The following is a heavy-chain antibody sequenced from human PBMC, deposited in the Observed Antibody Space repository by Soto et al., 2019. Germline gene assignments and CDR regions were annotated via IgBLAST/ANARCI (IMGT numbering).Heavy chain of an antibody. J-gene: IGHJ6*02. Sequence: ASVKVSCKASGYTFTSYGISWVRQAPGQGLEWMGWISAYNGNTNYAQKLQGRVTMTTDTSTSTAYMELRSLRFDDTAVYYCARDGVVDTAMVYYYGMDVWGQGTTVTVSS. CDR1: GYTFTSYG. D-gene: IGHD5-18*01. CDR3: ARDGVVDTAMVYYYGMDV. CDR2: ISAYNGNT. V-gene: IGHV1-18*01.